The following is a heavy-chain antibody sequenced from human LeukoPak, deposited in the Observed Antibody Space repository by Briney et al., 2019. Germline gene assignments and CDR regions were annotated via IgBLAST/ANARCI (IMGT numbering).Heavy chain of an antibody. J-gene: IGHJ4*02. CDR2: IKQDGSEK. D-gene: IGHD1-1*01. CDR1: GFTFSSFW. V-gene: IGHV3-7*03. CDR3: ARGGSRHPSPEDY. Sequence: GGSLRLSCAASGFTFSSFWMSWVRQAPGKGLAWVANIKQDGSEKYFVDSVKGRFTISRDSAKNSLYLQMSSLRAEDTAVYYCARGGSRHPSPEDYWGRGTLVTVSS.